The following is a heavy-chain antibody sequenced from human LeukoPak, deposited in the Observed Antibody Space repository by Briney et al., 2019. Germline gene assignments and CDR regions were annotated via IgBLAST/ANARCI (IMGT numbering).Heavy chain of an antibody. CDR3: ARAVTVTGFDY. D-gene: IGHD4-17*01. CDR1: GYTFTSYG. V-gene: IGHV1-18*01. CDR2: ISAYNGNT. J-gene: IGHJ4*02. Sequence: ASVKVSCKASGYTFTSYGIIWGRQAPGQGLEWMGWISAYNGNTNYAQKLQGRVTMTTDTSTSTAYMELRSLRSDDTAVYYCARAVTVTGFDYWGQGTLVTVSS.